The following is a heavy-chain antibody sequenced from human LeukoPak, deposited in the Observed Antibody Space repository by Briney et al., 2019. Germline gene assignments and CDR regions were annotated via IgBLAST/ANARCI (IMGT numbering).Heavy chain of an antibody. V-gene: IGHV3-30*02. CDR3: ANPRLGMTKGVRVDY. CDR1: GFTFNKYG. CDR2: IRYDGTNE. Sequence: PGGSLRLSCAASGFTFNKYGMHWVRQAPGKGLDWVAFIRYDGTNEWYADSVKGRFTISRDNFKNTVDLEMNSLKTEDTAVYYCANPRLGMTKGVRVDYWGQGTLVTVSS. D-gene: IGHD4-11*01. J-gene: IGHJ4*02.